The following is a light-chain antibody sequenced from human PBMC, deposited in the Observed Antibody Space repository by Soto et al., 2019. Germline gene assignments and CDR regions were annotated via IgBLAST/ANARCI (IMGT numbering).Light chain of an antibody. CDR1: QSVSSY. CDR3: QRCRKWPPLT. CDR2: DAS. J-gene: IGKJ4*01. V-gene: IGKV3-11*01. Sequence: EIVLTQSPATLSFSPGERATLSCRASQSVSSYLAWYQQKPGQAPRLLIYDASTRATGIPARFSGSGSGTDFTLTISSLEPEDFAVYYCQRCRKWPPLTVGGGIKVEIK.